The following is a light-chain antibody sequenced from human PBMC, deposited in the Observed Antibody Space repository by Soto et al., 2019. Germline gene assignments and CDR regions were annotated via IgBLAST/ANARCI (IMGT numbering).Light chain of an antibody. CDR3: AVWDDSLNGYV. J-gene: IGLJ1*01. CDR2: SNN. CDR1: NSNIRSNT. Sequence: QSVLTQPPSASGTPGQRVTISCSGSNSNIRSNTVNWYQQLPGTAPKLLIYSNNQRPSGVPDRFSGSKSGTSASLAISGLQSEDEADYYCAVWDDSLNGYVFGTGTKVTV. V-gene: IGLV1-44*01.